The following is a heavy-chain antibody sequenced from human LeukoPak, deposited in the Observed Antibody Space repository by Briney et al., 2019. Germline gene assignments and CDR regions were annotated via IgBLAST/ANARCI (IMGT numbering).Heavy chain of an antibody. CDR3: ARARGDSPRIYYGVDV. V-gene: IGHV4-30-4*01. J-gene: IGHJ6*04. CDR1: GDSLSVGDYR. D-gene: IGHD3-16*01. CDR2: IYYIGSV. Sequence: SQTLSLTFSVSGDSLSVGDYRWSWTRQSPGRGLEWIGYIYYIGSVYYNPSLRRRVAWSADTSKIQFSLKLNSVTVADSAVYFCARARGDSPRIYYGVDVWGKGTTVSVSS.